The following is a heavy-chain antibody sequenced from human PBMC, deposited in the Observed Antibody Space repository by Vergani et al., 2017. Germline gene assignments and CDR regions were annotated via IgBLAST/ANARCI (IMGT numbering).Heavy chain of an antibody. CDR2: IYSGGST. J-gene: IGHJ2*01. V-gene: IGHV3-66*02. Sequence: EVQLVESGGGLVKPGGSLRLSCAASGFTFSSYSMNWVRQAPGKGLEWVSVIYSGGSTYYADSVKGRFTISRDNSKNTLYLQMNSLRAEDTAVYYCARDWYYYGSGSSPQPHNWYFDLWGRGTLVTVSS. D-gene: IGHD3-10*01. CDR3: ARDWYYYGSGSSPQPHNWYFDL. CDR1: GFTFSSYS.